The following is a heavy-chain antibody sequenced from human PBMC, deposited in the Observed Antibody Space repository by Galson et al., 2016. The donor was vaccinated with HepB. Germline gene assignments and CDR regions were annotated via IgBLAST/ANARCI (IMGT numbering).Heavy chain of an antibody. CDR3: ARENRRVVVAATPDFDY. CDR1: GFTFSSYP. V-gene: IGHV3-30-3*01. D-gene: IGHD2-15*01. CDR2: ISYDGSNK. J-gene: IGHJ4*02. Sequence: SLRLSCAASGFTFSSYPMYWVRQAPGKGLEWVAVISYDGSNKYYADSVKGRFTISRDNSKNKLYLQMNSLRAEDTAVYYSARENRRVVVAATPDFDYWGQGTLVTVSS.